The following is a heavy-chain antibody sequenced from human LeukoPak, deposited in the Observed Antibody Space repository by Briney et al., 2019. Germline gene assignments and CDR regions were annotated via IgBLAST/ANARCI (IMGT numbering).Heavy chain of an antibody. Sequence: PGRSPRLSCAASGFTFSNYGMHWVRQAPGKGLEWVAVIWYDGSNKYYADSVKGRFTISRDNSKNTLYLQMNSLRAEDTAVYYCVRVAVAGNLNNWFDPWGQGTLVTVSS. CDR1: GFTFSNYG. J-gene: IGHJ5*02. CDR3: VRVAVAGNLNNWFDP. CDR2: IWYDGSNK. V-gene: IGHV3-33*01. D-gene: IGHD6-19*01.